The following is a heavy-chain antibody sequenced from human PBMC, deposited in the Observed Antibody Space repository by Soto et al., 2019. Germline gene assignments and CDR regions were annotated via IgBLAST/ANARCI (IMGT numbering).Heavy chain of an antibody. V-gene: IGHV3-21*01. D-gene: IGHD3-3*01. CDR1: GFTFSSYS. CDR2: ISSSSSYI. CDR3: ARASGITIFGVVRLPYYGMDV. J-gene: IGHJ6*02. Sequence: GGSLRLSCAASGFTFSSYSMNWVRQAPGKGLEWVSSISSSSSYIYYADSVKGRFTISRDNAKNSLYLQMNSLRAEDTAVYYCARASGITIFGVVRLPYYGMDVWGQGTTVTVSS.